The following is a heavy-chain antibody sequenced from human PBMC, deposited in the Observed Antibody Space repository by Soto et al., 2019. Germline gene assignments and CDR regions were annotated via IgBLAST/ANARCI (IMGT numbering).Heavy chain of an antibody. CDR2: ISYDGNNK. V-gene: IGHV3-30-3*01. CDR3: ARAMSTSSYYYYYGMDV. J-gene: IGHJ6*02. CDR1: GFTFSGYA. Sequence: GGSLRLSCVASGFTFSGYAIHRVRQAPDKGLEWVTLISYDGNNKYYADSVKGRFTVSRDNSRNTLYLQMHSLGDEDTAVYYCARAMSTSSYYYYYGMDVWGQGTTVTVSS. D-gene: IGHD2-2*01.